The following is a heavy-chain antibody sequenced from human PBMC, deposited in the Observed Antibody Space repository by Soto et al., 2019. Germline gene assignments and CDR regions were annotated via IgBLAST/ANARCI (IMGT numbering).Heavy chain of an antibody. J-gene: IGHJ4*02. CDR1: GFTVSSNY. CDR2: IYSGGST. CDR3: ARDPVGIRFLECPNDY. V-gene: IGHV3-66*01. D-gene: IGHD3-3*01. Sequence: EVQLVESGGGLVQPGGSLRLSCAASGFTVSSNYMSWVRQAPGKGLEWVSVIYSGGSTYYADSVKGRFTISRDNSKNTLYLQINSLRAEDTAVYYCARDPVGIRFLECPNDYWGQGTLVTVSS.